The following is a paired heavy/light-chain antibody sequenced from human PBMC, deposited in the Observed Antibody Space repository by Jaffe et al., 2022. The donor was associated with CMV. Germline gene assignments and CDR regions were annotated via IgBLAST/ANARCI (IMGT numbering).Heavy chain of an antibody. Sequence: QVQLQESGPGLVKPSETLSLTCTLSGGSISTYYWSWIRQPPGKGLEWIGSIYYSGTTKYNPSLKSRVTISVDTSRDQFSLRLNSVTAADTAVYYCARHVGMATMKVDAFDIWGQGTMVTVSP. D-gene: IGHD5-12*01. J-gene: IGHJ3*02. CDR3: ARHVGMATMKVDAFDI. CDR2: IYYSGTT. V-gene: IGHV4-59*08. CDR1: GGSISTYY.
Light chain of an antibody. J-gene: IGKJ2*01. V-gene: IGKV1-39*01. CDR1: QSISGY. Sequence: DIQMTQSPSSLSASVGDRVTITCRASQSISGYLNWYQERRGKAPKVLINAASSLQGGVPSRFSGSGSGTDYTLTISGLQPEDFATYHCQQSYSMPYTFGQGTNLEIK. CDR3: QQSYSMPYT. CDR2: AAS.